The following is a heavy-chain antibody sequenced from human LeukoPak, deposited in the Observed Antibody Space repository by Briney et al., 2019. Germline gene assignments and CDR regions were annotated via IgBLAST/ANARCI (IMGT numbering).Heavy chain of an antibody. Sequence: PGGSLRLSCAASGFTFSSYWMSWVRQAPGRGLEWVANIKQDGSEKYYVDSVKGRFTISRDNAKNSLYLQMNSLRAEDTAVHYCARDRAYYYDSSGYSGDYFDYWGQGTLVTVSS. D-gene: IGHD3-22*01. V-gene: IGHV3-7*01. CDR3: ARDRAYYYDSSGYSGDYFDY. CDR1: GFTFSSYW. J-gene: IGHJ4*02. CDR2: IKQDGSEK.